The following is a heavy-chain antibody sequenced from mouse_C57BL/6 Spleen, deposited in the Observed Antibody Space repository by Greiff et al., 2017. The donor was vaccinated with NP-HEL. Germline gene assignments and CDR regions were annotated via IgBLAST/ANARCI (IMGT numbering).Heavy chain of an antibody. CDR3: TRGGYFDV. J-gene: IGHJ1*03. CDR2: IDPETGGT. V-gene: IGHV1-15*01. CDR1: GYTFTDYE. Sequence: QVQLQQSGAELVRPGASVTLSCKASGYTFTDYEMHWVKQTPVHGLAWIGAIDPETGGTAYNQKFKGKAILTADTSSSTAYMELRSLTSEDSAVYYCTRGGYFDVWGTGTTVTVSS.